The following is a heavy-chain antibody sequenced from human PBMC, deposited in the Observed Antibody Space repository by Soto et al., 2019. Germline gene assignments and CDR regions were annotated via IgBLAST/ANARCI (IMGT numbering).Heavy chain of an antibody. CDR1: GFTFSSYG. CDR2: MSGSGGHI. V-gene: IGHV3-23*01. D-gene: IGHD4-4*01. Sequence: GGSLRLSCAASGFTFSSYGMHWVRQAPGKGLEWVSGMSGSGGHIYYADSVKGRFTVSRDNSNSTLYLQMNSLRAEDTAVYYCARAVTQYFDSWGQGSLVTVSS. CDR3: ARAVTQYFDS. J-gene: IGHJ4*02.